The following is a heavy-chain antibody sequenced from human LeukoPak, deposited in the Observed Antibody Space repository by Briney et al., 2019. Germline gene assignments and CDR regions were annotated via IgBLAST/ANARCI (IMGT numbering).Heavy chain of an antibody. CDR2: INPSGGST. J-gene: IGHJ4*02. Sequence: ASVKVSCTASGYTFTSYYMHWVRQAPGQGLEWMGIINPSGGSTSYAQKFQGRVTMTRDTSTSTVYMELSSLRSEDTAVYYCARDVAVAGTLDYWGQGTLVTVSS. CDR3: ARDVAVAGTLDY. CDR1: GYTFTSYY. V-gene: IGHV1-46*01. D-gene: IGHD6-19*01.